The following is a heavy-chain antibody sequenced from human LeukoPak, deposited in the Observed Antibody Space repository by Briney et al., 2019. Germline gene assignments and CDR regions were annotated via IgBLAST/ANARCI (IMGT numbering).Heavy chain of an antibody. CDR1: GYTFTSYY. Sequence: ASVTVSCKASGYTFTSYYMHWVRQAPGQGLEWMGIINPSGGSTSYAQKFQGRVTMTRDTSTSTVYMELSSLRSEDTAVYYCARDLNTHYYVSSGYPNYWGQGTLVTVSS. V-gene: IGHV1-46*01. CDR3: ARDLNTHYYVSSGYPNY. J-gene: IGHJ4*02. D-gene: IGHD3-22*01. CDR2: INPSGGST.